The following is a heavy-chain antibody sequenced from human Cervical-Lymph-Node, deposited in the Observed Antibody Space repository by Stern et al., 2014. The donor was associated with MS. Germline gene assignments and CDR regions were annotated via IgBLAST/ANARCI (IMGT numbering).Heavy chain of an antibody. V-gene: IGHV1-18*01. CDR1: GYTFSSFA. Sequence: VQLVESGAEVKKPGASVNVSCKASGYTFSSFAITWVRQAPGQGLEWMGTITVYNGNTNYAQRVQDRVPMTTDTSTNTAYMDGRNLRSADTAVYYCARGWGDPRHWGQGTLVTVSS. J-gene: IGHJ4*02. CDR2: ITVYNGNT. CDR3: ARGWGDPRH. D-gene: IGHD3-16*01.